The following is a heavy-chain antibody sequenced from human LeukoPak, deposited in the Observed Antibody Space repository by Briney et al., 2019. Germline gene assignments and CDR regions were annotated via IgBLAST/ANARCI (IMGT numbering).Heavy chain of an antibody. J-gene: IGHJ4*02. CDR3: ASRYSTGLHFDF. Sequence: SETLSLTCTVSGDSIRNSNYYWGWIRQPPGKGLEWIGTIYYSGTTYYNPSLKSRVAISVDTSRNQFSLRLNSITAADTAVYYCASRYSTGLHFDFWGQGTLVPVSS. D-gene: IGHD2-8*02. CDR2: IYYSGTT. CDR1: GDSIRNSNYY. V-gene: IGHV4-39*07.